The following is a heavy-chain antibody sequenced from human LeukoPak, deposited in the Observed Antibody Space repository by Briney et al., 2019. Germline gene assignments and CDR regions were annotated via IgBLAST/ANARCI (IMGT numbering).Heavy chain of an antibody. CDR1: GFTASSNY. CDR3: ASPASHLISSGYYYVS. Sequence: GGSLRLSCAASGFTASSNYMSWVRQAPGKGLEWVSVIYSGGSTYYADSVKGRFTISRDNSKNTLYLQMNSLRAEDTAVYYCASPASHLISSGYYYVSWGQGTLVTVSS. J-gene: IGHJ5*02. D-gene: IGHD3-22*01. CDR2: IYSGGST. V-gene: IGHV3-66*02.